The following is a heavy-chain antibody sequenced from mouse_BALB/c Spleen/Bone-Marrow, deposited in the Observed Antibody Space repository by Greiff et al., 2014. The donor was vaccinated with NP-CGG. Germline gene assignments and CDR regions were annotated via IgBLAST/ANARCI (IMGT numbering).Heavy chain of an antibody. CDR2: INPSNGRT. CDR3: ARYGNYDAMDY. CDR1: GYTFTSYW. Sequence: QVQLQQSGAELVRPGASVKLPCKASGYTFTSYWMHWVKQRPGQGLEWIWEINPSNGRTNYSETFKSKATLTVDKSSTTAYMQLSSLTSDDSAVYYCARYGNYDAMDYWGQGTSVTVSS. J-gene: IGHJ4*01. V-gene: IGHV1S81*02. D-gene: IGHD2-1*01.